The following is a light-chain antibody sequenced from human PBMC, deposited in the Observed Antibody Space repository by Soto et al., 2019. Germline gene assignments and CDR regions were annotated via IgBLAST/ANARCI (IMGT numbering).Light chain of an antibody. J-gene: IGLJ2*01. Sequence: QSVLTQPPSASVTPGQWVTISCSGTSSNIGSNYVYWYQQLPGTAPKLLIYKDNQRPSGVPDRFSGSKSGTSVSLAISGLRSEDEADYYCAAWDDSLTVVFGGGTKVTVL. CDR2: KDN. CDR1: SSNIGSNY. CDR3: AAWDDSLTVV. V-gene: IGLV1-47*01.